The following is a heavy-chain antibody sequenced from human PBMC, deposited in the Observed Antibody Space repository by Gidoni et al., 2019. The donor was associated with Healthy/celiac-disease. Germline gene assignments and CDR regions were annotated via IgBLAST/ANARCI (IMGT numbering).Heavy chain of an antibody. CDR1: GGTFSSYA. CDR3: ARDPQGYCTNGVCQDQFDY. J-gene: IGHJ4*02. Sequence: QVPLVQSGAEVKKPGSSVKVSCKASGGTFSSYAISWVRQAPGPGLEWMGRIIPILGIANYAQKFQGRVTITADKSTSTAYMELSSLRSEDTAVYYCARDPQGYCTNGVCQDQFDYWGQGTLVTVSS. D-gene: IGHD2-8*01. V-gene: IGHV1-69*04. CDR2: IIPILGIA.